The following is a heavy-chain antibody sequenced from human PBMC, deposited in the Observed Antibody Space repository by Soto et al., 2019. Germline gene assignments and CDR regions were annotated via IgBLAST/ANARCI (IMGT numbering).Heavy chain of an antibody. CDR3: ARSGIAAAGSYYYSGMEV. V-gene: IGHV4-30-4*01. CDR2: IYYSGST. D-gene: IGHD6-13*01. Sequence: TLSLTCTVSGGSISSGDYYWSWIRQPPGKGLEWIGYIYYSGSTYYNPSLKSRVTISVDTSKNQFSLKLSSVTAADTAVYYCARSGIAAAGSYYYSGMEVWGQGTTVTVSS. CDR1: GGSISSGDYY. J-gene: IGHJ6*01.